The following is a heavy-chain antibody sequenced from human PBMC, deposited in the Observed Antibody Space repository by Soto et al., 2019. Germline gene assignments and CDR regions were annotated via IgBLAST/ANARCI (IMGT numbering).Heavy chain of an antibody. Sequence: GGSLRLSCASSGFTVNDYSMHWVRQAPGKGLEWVSGISWNGGSIDYADSVKGRFTISRDNAKNSLYLQMNSLTTEDTALYYCAKDKGVFDVLAGYPFDYWGQGTLVTVSS. CDR2: ISWNGGSI. V-gene: IGHV3-9*01. J-gene: IGHJ4*02. CDR1: GFTVNDYS. D-gene: IGHD3-9*01. CDR3: AKDKGVFDVLAGYPFDY.